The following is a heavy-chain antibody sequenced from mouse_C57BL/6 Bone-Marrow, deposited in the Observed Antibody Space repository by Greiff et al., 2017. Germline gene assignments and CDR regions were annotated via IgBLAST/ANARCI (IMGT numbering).Heavy chain of an antibody. D-gene: IGHD2-2*01. CDR2: IYIGNGYT. V-gene: IGHV1-58*01. CDR1: GYTFPSYG. J-gene: IGHJ3*01. Sequence: VQLQQSGAELVRPGSSVQMSCKTSGYTFPSYGINWVKQRPGQGLEWSGYIYIGNGYTEYNEKFKGKATLTSDPSSSTAYMQLSSLTSEDAAIYFCANYGYDEWFAYWGQGTLVTVSA. CDR3: ANYGYDEWFAY.